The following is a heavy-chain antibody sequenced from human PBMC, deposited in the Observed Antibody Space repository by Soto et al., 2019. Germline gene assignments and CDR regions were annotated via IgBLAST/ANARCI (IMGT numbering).Heavy chain of an antibody. D-gene: IGHD6-6*01. V-gene: IGHV3-48*03. Sequence: EVQLVESGGGLVQPGGSLRLSCAASGFTFSSYEMNWVRQAPGKGLEWVSYISSSGSTIYYADSVKGRFTISRDNAKNSLYLKMNSLRAEDTAVYYCARDLEDSSSSGSYYYYYGMDVWGQGTTVTVSS. J-gene: IGHJ6*02. CDR2: ISSSGSTI. CDR1: GFTFSSYE. CDR3: ARDLEDSSSSGSYYYYYGMDV.